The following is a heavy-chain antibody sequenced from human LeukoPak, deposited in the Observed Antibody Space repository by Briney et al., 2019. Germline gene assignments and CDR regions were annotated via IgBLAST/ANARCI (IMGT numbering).Heavy chain of an antibody. V-gene: IGHV3-23*01. Sequence: PGGSLRLSCAASGFTFSRYAMSWVRQVPGKGLEWISAISVSATTYYADSVKGRFTISRDNSKNTLYLQMNSLRAEDTALYYCALSGGSDWYGQECWGQGTLVTVSS. J-gene: IGHJ4*02. CDR2: ISVSATT. D-gene: IGHD6-13*01. CDR3: ALSGGSDWYGQEC. CDR1: GFTFSRYA.